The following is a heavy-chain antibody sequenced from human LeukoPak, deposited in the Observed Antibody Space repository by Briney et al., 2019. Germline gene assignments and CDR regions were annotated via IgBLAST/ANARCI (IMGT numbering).Heavy chain of an antibody. D-gene: IGHD6-19*01. CDR1: GGSISSYY. Sequence: SSETLSLTCTVSGGSISSYYWGWIRQPPGKGQEWTGYIYYSGSTNYNPSLKSRVTISVDTSKNQFSLKLSSVTAADTAIYYCARAVSGRFDYWGQGTLVTVSS. CDR3: ARAVSGRFDY. J-gene: IGHJ4*02. CDR2: IYYSGST. V-gene: IGHV4-59*08.